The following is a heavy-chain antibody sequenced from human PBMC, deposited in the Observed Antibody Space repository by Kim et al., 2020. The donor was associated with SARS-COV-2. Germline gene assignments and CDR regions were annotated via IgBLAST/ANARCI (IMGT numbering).Heavy chain of an antibody. V-gene: IGHV4-59*13. D-gene: IGHD5-12*01. CDR3: ARRRDGYNLYYFDY. Sequence: SETLSLTCTVSGGSISSYYWSWIRQPPGKGLEWIGYIYYSGSTNYNPSLKSRVTISVDTSKNQFSLKLSSVTAADTAVYYCARRRDGYNLYYFDYWGQGTLVTVSS. CDR2: IYYSGST. CDR1: GGSISSYY. J-gene: IGHJ4*02.